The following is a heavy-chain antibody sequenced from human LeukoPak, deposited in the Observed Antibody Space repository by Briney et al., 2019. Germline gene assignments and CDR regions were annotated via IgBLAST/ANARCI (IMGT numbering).Heavy chain of an antibody. Sequence: GGSLRLSCAASAFTFTTAWMSWVRQAPGKGLEWVGRITSKPEGGTTDCAAPVKDRFIISRDDSRNTLYLQMNSLKTEDTAVYYCTTVDRVVSPSQFYGMDVWGQGTTVTVSS. CDR2: ITSKPEGGTT. CDR3: TTVDRVVSPSQFYGMDV. CDR1: AFTFTTAW. J-gene: IGHJ6*02. V-gene: IGHV3-15*01.